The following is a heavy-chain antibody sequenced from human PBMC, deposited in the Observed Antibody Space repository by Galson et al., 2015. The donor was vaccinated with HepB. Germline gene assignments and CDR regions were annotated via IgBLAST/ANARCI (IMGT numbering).Heavy chain of an antibody. D-gene: IGHD2-15*01. CDR3: VKGKGWLLPDH. V-gene: IGHV3-64D*08. CDR1: GFTLSDSV. J-gene: IGHJ5*02. CDR2: ISTNGHNI. Sequence: SLILSCAGSGFTLSDSVMHWVRQAPGKGLAYVSAISTNGHNIQYANSVKGRFSIFRDIPNNSLYLQMSSLREEDTAIYYCVKGKGWLLPDHWGQGTLVIVSS.